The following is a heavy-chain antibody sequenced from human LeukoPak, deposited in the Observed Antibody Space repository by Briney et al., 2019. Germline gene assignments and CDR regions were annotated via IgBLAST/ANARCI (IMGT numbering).Heavy chain of an antibody. CDR2: IIPIFGTA. CDR3: ASSPPLGYCSSTSCPVGAFDI. D-gene: IGHD2-2*01. V-gene: IGHV1-69*05. J-gene: IGHJ3*02. Sequence: SVKVSCKASGGTFSSYAISWVRQAPGQGLEWMGRIIPIFGTANYAQKFQGRVSITTDESTSTAYMELSSLRSEDTAVYYCASSPPLGYCSSTSCPVGAFDIWGQGTMVTVSS. CDR1: GGTFSSYA.